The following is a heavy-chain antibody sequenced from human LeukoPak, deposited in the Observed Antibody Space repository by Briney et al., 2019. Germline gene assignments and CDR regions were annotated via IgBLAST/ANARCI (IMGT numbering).Heavy chain of an antibody. CDR1: GGSISSYY. Sequence: SETLSLTCTVSGGSISSYYWSWIRQPPGKGLEWIGYIYYSGSTNYNPSLKSRVTISVDTSKKQFSLKVSSVTAADTAVYYCARASSGSYWYFDYWGQGTLVTVSS. CDR2: IYYSGST. J-gene: IGHJ4*02. CDR3: ARASSGSYWYFDY. D-gene: IGHD1-26*01. V-gene: IGHV4-59*01.